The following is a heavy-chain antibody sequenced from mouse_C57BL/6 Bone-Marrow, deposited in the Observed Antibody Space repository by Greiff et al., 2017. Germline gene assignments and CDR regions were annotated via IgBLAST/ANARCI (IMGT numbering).Heavy chain of an antibody. D-gene: IGHD1-1*01. Sequence: QVQLQQSGPELVKPGASVKISCKASGYAFSSSWMNWVKQRPGKGLEWIGRIYPGDGDTNYNGKFKGKATLTADKSSSTAYMQLSSLTSEDSAVXFCARKSRGYWGQGTTLTVSS. CDR3: ARKSRGY. J-gene: IGHJ2*01. CDR1: GYAFSSSW. V-gene: IGHV1-82*01. CDR2: IYPGDGDT.